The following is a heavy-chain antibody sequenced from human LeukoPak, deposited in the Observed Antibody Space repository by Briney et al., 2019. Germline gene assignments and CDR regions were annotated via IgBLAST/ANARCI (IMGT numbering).Heavy chain of an antibody. V-gene: IGHV3-33*01. CDR1: GFTFSSYG. J-gene: IGHJ4*02. CDR2: IWYDGSNK. Sequence: GGSLRLSCAASGFTFSSYGMHWVRQAPGKGLEWVAVIWYDGSNKYYADSVKGRFTISRDNSKNTLYLQMNSLRAEDTAVYYCARDGPLGSYYGPDYWGQGTLVTVSS. D-gene: IGHD1-26*01. CDR3: ARDGPLGSYYGPDY.